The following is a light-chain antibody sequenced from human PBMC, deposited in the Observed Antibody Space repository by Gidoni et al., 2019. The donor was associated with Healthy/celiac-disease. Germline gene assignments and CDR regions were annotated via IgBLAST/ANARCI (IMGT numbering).Light chain of an antibody. CDR1: SSNIGSNT. CDR3: AAWDDSLNGPV. Sequence: QSVLTQPPSASGTPGPRVTISCSGSSSNIGSNTVNWYQQLPGTAPKLLIYSTNQRPSGVPDRFSGSKSGTSASLAISGLQSEDEADYYCAAWDDSLNGPVVGGGTKLTVL. CDR2: STN. J-gene: IGLJ3*02. V-gene: IGLV1-44*01.